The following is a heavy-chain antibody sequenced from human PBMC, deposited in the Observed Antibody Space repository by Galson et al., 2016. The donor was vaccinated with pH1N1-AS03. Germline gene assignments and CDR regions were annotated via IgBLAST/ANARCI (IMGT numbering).Heavy chain of an antibody. CDR2: ISSKYYGGTK. V-gene: IGHV3-49*03. CDR1: GFTFGDYP. J-gene: IGHJ3*02. Sequence: SLRLSCAASGFTFGDYPLTWFRQAPGKGLEWVGFISSKYYGGTKEYAASVKGRFTIEKDDYKSIAYLQMNSLKTEDTAVYYCSRARTSPGSLAGVGFDIWGQGTMVTVSS. CDR3: SRARTSPGSLAGVGFDI.